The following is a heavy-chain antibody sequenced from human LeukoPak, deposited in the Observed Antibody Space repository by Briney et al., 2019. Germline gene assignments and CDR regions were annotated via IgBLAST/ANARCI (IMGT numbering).Heavy chain of an antibody. D-gene: IGHD2-2*01. CDR1: GGILNTYV. CDR3: ARAPIVVVPAYYYYYYMDV. J-gene: IGHJ6*03. Sequence: SVKVSCKASGGILNTYVVSWVRQAPGQGLEWMGAIIPIFGQTNYAQKFQDRVTITTDESTSTAFMELNSLTSEDTAVYYCARAPIVVVPAYYYYYYMDVWGKGTTVTVSS. CDR2: IIPIFGQT. V-gene: IGHV1-69*05.